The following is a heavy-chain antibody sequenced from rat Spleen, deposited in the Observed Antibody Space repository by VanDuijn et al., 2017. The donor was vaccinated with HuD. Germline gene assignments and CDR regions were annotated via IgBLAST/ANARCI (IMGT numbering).Heavy chain of an antibody. Sequence: EVQLVESGGGLVQPGRSLKLSCAASGFTFSDYYMAWVRQAPTKGLEWVASISYDGGSTYYRDSVKGRFTISRDNAKSSLYLQMDSLRSEDTATYYCTTDWRQLRVFDYWGQGVMVTVSS. CDR1: GFTFSDYY. V-gene: IGHV5-20*01. D-gene: IGHD1-10*01. CDR3: TTDWRQLRVFDY. CDR2: ISYDGGST. J-gene: IGHJ2*01.